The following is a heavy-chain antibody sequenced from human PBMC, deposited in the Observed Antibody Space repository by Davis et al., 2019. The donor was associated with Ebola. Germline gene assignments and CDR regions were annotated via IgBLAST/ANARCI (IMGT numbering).Heavy chain of an antibody. J-gene: IGHJ4*02. D-gene: IGHD6-19*01. CDR2: ISYDGSNK. Sequence: GGSLRLSCAASGFTFSSYAMHWVRQAPGKGLEWVAVISYDGSNKYYADSVKGRFTISRDNAENSLYLQMNSLRAEDTAVYYCARDTGSGWWRHYFDYWGQGTLVTVSS. V-gene: IGHV3-30-3*01. CDR3: ARDTGSGWWRHYFDY. CDR1: GFTFSSYA.